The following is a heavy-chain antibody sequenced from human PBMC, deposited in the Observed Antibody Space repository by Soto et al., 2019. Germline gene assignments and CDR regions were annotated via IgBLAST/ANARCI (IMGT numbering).Heavy chain of an antibody. D-gene: IGHD3-3*01. J-gene: IGHJ3*02. CDR1: GYPVTAYY. CDR3: ARGGGVGVAGSAAFEM. CDR2: INPATGAA. V-gene: IGHV1-2*02. Sequence: QLHLVQSGAVVKKPGASVTVSCSASGYPVTAYYMHWVRQAPGRVLEWMGGINPATGAAKYTQTFQGRVTKSRDTSTSTVFMELSGLTSEDTAVFYCARGGGVGVAGSAAFEMWGQGTLVTVSS.